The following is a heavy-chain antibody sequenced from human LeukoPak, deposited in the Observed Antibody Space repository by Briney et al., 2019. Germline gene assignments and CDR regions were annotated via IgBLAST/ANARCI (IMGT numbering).Heavy chain of an antibody. CDR3: ARGSSSGLWIPDS. D-gene: IGHD6-6*01. Sequence: ASVKLSFTASAYTFTVYYLHWVRQPPGQGLEWMGWINPNGGATNYAQKLQGRGTMTRETTTSTAYMELSRLRSDDTPVYYCARGSSSGLWIPDSRGQGALVTVSS. V-gene: IGHV1-2*02. CDR2: INPNGGAT. J-gene: IGHJ4*02. CDR1: AYTFTVYY.